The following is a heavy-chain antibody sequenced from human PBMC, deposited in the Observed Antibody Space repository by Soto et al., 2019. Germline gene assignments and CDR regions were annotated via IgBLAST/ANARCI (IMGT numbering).Heavy chain of an antibody. CDR2: IYYSGST. CDR3: ARHVNPWAQGAFDI. Sequence: ETLSLTCTVSGGSISSSSYYWGWIRQPPGKGLEWIGSIYYSGSTYYNPSLKSRVTISVDTSKNQFSLKLSSVTAADTAVYYCARHVNPWAQGAFDIWGQGTMAT. CDR1: GGSISSSSYY. D-gene: IGHD7-27*01. V-gene: IGHV4-39*01. J-gene: IGHJ3*02.